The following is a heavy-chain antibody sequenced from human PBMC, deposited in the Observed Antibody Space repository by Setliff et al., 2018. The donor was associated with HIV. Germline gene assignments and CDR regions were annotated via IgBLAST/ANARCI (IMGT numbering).Heavy chain of an antibody. Sequence: SETLSLTCAVSGYSISSGYYWGWIRQPPGKGLEWIGSIHHSGSTYNNPSLKSRVTISVDTSKNQFSLKLTSVTAAATAVYYCARTLRAAAMGYSDYWGQGTLVTVSS. J-gene: IGHJ4*02. CDR3: ARTLRAAAMGYSDY. D-gene: IGHD5-18*01. CDR1: GYSISSGYY. V-gene: IGHV4-38-2*01. CDR2: IHHSGST.